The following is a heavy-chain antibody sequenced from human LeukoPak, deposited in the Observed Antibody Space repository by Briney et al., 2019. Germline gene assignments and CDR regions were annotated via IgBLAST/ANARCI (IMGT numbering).Heavy chain of an antibody. CDR1: GYTFTSYD. V-gene: IGHV1-2*02. CDR2: INPNSGDT. Sequence: ASVKVSCKASGYTFTSYDINWVRQATGQGLEWMGWINPNSGDTNYAQKFQGRVTMTRDTSIITAYMDLSRLRSDDTAVYYCARDRLLAYCGGDCYSEGFDYWGQGTLVTVSS. D-gene: IGHD2-21*02. J-gene: IGHJ4*02. CDR3: ARDRLLAYCGGDCYSEGFDY.